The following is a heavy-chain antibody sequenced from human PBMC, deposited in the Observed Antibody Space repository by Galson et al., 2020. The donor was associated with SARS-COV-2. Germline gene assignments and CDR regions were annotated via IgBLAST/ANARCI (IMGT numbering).Heavy chain of an antibody. Sequence: ASETLSLTCTVSGGSISSSSYYWGWIRQPPGKGLEWIGSIYYSGSTYYNPSLKSRVTISVDTSKNQFSLKLSSVTAADTAVYYCASYSVLRYFDWLFYGYYFDYWGQGTLVTVSS. CDR3: ASYSVLRYFDWLFYGYYFDY. J-gene: IGHJ4*02. CDR2: IYYSGST. V-gene: IGHV4-39*01. CDR1: GGSISSSSYY. D-gene: IGHD3-9*01.